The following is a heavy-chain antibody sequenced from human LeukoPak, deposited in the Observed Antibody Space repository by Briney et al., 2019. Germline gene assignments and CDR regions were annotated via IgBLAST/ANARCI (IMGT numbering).Heavy chain of an antibody. CDR3: ARGGGMIVVVIGAFDI. V-gene: IGHV4-59*08. J-gene: IGHJ3*02. Sequence: SETLSLTCTVSGGSISSYYWSWIRQPPGKGLEWIGYIYYSGSTNYKPSLKSRVTISVDTSKNQFSLKLNSVTAADTAVYYCARGGGMIVVVIGAFDIWGQGTMVTVSS. CDR2: IYYSGST. CDR1: GGSISSYY. D-gene: IGHD3-22*01.